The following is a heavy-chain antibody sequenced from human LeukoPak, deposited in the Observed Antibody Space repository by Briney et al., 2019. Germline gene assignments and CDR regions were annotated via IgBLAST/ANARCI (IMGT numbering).Heavy chain of an antibody. CDR3: ARVDWYSSSWYQDAFDI. CDR1: GFTFSNYA. CDR2: IRYDGSNK. V-gene: IGHV3-30*02. Sequence: GGSLRLSCAASGFTFSNYAMHWVRQAPGKGLEWVAFIRYDGSNKYYADSVKGRFTISRDNSKNTLYLQMKSLRAEDTAVYYCARVDWYSSSWYQDAFDIWGQGTMVTVSS. D-gene: IGHD6-13*01. J-gene: IGHJ3*02.